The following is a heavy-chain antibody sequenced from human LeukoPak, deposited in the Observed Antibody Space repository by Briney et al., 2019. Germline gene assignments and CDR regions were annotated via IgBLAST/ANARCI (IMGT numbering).Heavy chain of an antibody. D-gene: IGHD4-17*01. J-gene: IGHJ4*02. V-gene: IGHV4-39*01. CDR3: ARHYGVFDY. Sequence: SETLSLTCTVPGGSISSSSYYWGWIRQPPGKGLEWIGSIYYSGSTYYNPSLKSRVTISVDTSKNQFSLKLSSVTAADTAVYYCARHYGVFDYWGQGTLVTVSS. CDR2: IYYSGST. CDR1: GGSISSSSYY.